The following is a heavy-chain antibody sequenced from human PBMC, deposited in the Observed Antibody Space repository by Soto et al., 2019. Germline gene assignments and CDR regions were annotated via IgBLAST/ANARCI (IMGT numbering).Heavy chain of an antibody. Sequence: QVQLQESGPGLVKPSQTLSLTCTVSGGSISSGGYYWSWIRQHLGKGLEWIGYIYYSGRTYYNPSLKSRVTKSVDTYKNQFSLKLSSVTAADTAVYYCARGRKWLLGRGFDFWGQGTLVTVSS. V-gene: IGHV4-31*03. CDR2: IYYSGRT. J-gene: IGHJ4*02. D-gene: IGHD3-22*01. CDR1: GGSISSGGYY. CDR3: ARGRKWLLGRGFDF.